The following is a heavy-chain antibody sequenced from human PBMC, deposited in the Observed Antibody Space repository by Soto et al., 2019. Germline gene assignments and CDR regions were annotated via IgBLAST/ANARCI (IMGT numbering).Heavy chain of an antibody. Sequence: SETLSLTCTVSGDSISGYYWNWIRQPAGKGLEWIGRIYASGSTISNRSLRSRVALSVDTSKNQFSLNLNSVTAADTAMYYCARSGYSSAWYTAFDSWSQGTLVTVSS. CDR1: GDSISGYY. CDR2: IYASGST. CDR3: ARSGYSSAWYTAFDS. J-gene: IGHJ4*02. V-gene: IGHV4-4*07. D-gene: IGHD6-19*01.